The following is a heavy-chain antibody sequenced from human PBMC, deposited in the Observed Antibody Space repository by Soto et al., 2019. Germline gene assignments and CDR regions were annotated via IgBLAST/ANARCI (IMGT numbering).Heavy chain of an antibody. CDR3: TTTYNWNYYFDY. CDR1: GGSISSSSYY. CDR2: IYHSGST. J-gene: IGHJ4*02. V-gene: IGHV4-39*01. D-gene: IGHD1-7*01. Sequence: SETLSLTCTVSGGSISSSSYYWGWIRQPPGKGLEWIGSIYHSGSTYYNPSLKSRVTISVDTSKNQFSLKLSSVTAADTAVYYCTTTYNWNYYFDYWGQGTLVPVSS.